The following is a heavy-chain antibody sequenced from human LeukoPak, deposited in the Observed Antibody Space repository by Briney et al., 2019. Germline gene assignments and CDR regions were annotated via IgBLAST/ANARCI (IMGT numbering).Heavy chain of an antibody. CDR1: GFTFSSYA. Sequence: PGRSLRLSCAASGFTFSSYAMHWVRQAPGKGLEWVAVISYDGSNKYYADSVKGRFTISRDNSKNTLYLQMNSLRAEDTAVYYCARAPDSSGWSLDYWGQGTLVTVSS. CDR3: ARAPDSSGWSLDY. CDR2: ISYDGSNK. V-gene: IGHV3-30-3*01. D-gene: IGHD6-19*01. J-gene: IGHJ4*02.